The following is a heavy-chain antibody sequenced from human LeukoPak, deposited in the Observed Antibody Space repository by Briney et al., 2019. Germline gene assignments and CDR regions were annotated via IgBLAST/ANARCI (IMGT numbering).Heavy chain of an antibody. J-gene: IGHJ3*02. CDR2: ISSNGGNI. CDR1: GFTFSNYA. Sequence: RGGSLRLSCAASGFTFSNYAMHWVRQAPGKGLEYVSVISSNGGNIFYGNSVKGRFTISRDNAKNSLYLQMNSLRAEDTAVYYCARDGICSGGSCYFLDAFDIWGQGTMVTVSS. D-gene: IGHD2-15*01. V-gene: IGHV3-64*01. CDR3: ARDGICSGGSCYFLDAFDI.